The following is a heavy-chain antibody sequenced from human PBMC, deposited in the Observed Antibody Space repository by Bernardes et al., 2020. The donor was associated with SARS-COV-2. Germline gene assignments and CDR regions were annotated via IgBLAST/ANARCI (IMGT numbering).Heavy chain of an antibody. CDR2: ISGSGGST. CDR1: GFTFSSYA. CDR3: ATASSYGDFGY. D-gene: IGHD4-17*01. J-gene: IGHJ4*02. V-gene: IGHV3-23*01. Sequence: GSLRLSCAASGFTFSSYAMSWVRQAPGKGLEWVSAISGSGGSTYYADSVKGRFTISRDNSKNTLYLQMNSLRAEDTAVYYCATASSYGDFGYWGQGTLVTVSS.